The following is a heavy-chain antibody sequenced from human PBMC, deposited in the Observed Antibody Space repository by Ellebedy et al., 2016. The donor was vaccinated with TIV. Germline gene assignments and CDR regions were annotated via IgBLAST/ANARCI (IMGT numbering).Heavy chain of an antibody. CDR1: GFTFSTYW. J-gene: IGHJ4*02. CDR2: INRDGSSA. Sequence: PGGSLRLSCAASGFTFSTYWIHWVRQAPGKGLVWLSRINRDGSSANYADSVKGRFSLSRDNSKNTLYVQMNSLRAEDTAVYYCARGGRDQWLIDYWGQGTLVTVSS. V-gene: IGHV3-74*01. D-gene: IGHD6-19*01. CDR3: ARGGRDQWLIDY.